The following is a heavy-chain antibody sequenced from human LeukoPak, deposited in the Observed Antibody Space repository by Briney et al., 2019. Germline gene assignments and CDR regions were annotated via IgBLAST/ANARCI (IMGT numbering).Heavy chain of an antibody. J-gene: IGHJ4*02. CDR2: IYYSGST. Sequence: SQTLSLTCTVSGGSLSSGDYYWSWIRQPPGKGLEWIGYIYYSGSTYYNPSLKSRVTISVDTSKNQFSLKLSSVTAADTAVYYCAREPERSGRPGWGRGTLVTVSS. CDR1: GGSLSSGDYY. CDR3: AREPERSGRPG. V-gene: IGHV4-30-4*01. D-gene: IGHD1-26*01.